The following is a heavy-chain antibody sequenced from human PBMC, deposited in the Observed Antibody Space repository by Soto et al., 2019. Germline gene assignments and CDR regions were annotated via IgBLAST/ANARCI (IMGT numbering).Heavy chain of an antibody. CDR2: IYYSGST. Sequence: SETLSLTCTVSGGSISSYYWSWIRQPPGKGLEWIGYIYYSGSTNYNPSLKSRVTISVATSKNQFSLKLSSVTAADTAVYYCASPGVAARPIPFDYWSQGTLVTVSS. CDR3: ASPGVAARPIPFDY. CDR1: GGSISSYY. J-gene: IGHJ4*02. D-gene: IGHD6-6*01. V-gene: IGHV4-59*01.